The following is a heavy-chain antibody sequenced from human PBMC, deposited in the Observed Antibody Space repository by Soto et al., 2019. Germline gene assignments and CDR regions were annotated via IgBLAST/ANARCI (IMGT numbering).Heavy chain of an antibody. CDR2: ISGRGGST. D-gene: IGHD2-21*02. Sequence: EVQLLESGGGLLQPGGSLRLSCAASGFTFSSYAMSWVRQAPGKGLEWVSAISGRGGSTYYADSVKGRFTISRDNSKNTLYLQMNSLRAEDTAVYYCAKLADGHILVVPALFDPWGPGTLVNVSS. CDR1: GFTFSSYA. V-gene: IGHV3-23*01. J-gene: IGHJ5*02. CDR3: AKLADGHILVVPALFDP.